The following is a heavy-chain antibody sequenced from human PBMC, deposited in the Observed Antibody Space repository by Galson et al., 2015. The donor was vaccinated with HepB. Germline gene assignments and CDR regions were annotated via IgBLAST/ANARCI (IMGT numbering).Heavy chain of an antibody. Sequence: SLRLSCAASGFTFSSYAMHWVRQAPGKGLEWVAVISYDGSNKYYADSVKGRFTISRDNSKNTLYLQMNSLRAEDTAVYYCVRDSTDSSGYFGPTDYWGQGTLVTVSS. CDR2: ISYDGSNK. CDR1: GFTFSSYA. CDR3: VRDSTDSSGYFGPTDY. V-gene: IGHV3-30*04. D-gene: IGHD3-22*01. J-gene: IGHJ4*02.